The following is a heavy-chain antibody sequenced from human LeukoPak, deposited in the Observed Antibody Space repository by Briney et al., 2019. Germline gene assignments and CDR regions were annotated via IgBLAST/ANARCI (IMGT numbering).Heavy chain of an antibody. CDR1: GGTFSSHA. CDR3: ARDLFYGFDY. Sequence: GASVKVSCKASGGTFSSHAISWVRQAPGQGLEWMGGIIPIFGTANYAQKFQGRVTITADKSTSTAYMELSSLRSDDTAVYYCARDLFYGFDYWGQGTLVTVSS. CDR2: IIPIFGTA. D-gene: IGHD4-17*01. V-gene: IGHV1-69*06. J-gene: IGHJ4*02.